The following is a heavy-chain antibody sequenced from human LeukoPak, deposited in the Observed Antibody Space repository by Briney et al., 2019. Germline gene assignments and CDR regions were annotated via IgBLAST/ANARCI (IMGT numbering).Heavy chain of an antibody. J-gene: IGHJ4*02. V-gene: IGHV4-59*01. CDR3: ARYSSGSVSY. D-gene: IGHD6-19*01. Sequence: SKTLSLTCTVSGGSISSYYWSWIRQPPGKGLEWIGYIYYSGSTNYNPSLKSRVTISVDTSKNQFSLKLSSVTAADTAVYYCARYSSGSVSYWGQGTLVTVSS. CDR1: GGSISSYY. CDR2: IYYSGST.